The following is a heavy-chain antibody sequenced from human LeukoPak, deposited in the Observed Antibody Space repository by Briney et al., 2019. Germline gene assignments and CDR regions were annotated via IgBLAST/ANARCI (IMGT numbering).Heavy chain of an antibody. CDR1: GYTFNRFG. D-gene: IGHD1-1*01. CDR2: INTYSGNT. CDR3: ARDTPQHLKRFDH. J-gene: IGHJ4*02. V-gene: IGHV1-18*01. Sequence: ASVKVSCKASGYTFNRFGISWVRQAPGQGLEWLGWINTYSGNTKYGEKFQGGVKMTPDTSTSTVYMELTSLRSDDTAVYFCARDTPQHLKRFDHWGQGTLVTVSS.